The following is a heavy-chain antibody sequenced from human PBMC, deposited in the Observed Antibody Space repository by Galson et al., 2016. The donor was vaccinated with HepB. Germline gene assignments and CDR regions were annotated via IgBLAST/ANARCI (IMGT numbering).Heavy chain of an antibody. J-gene: IGHJ5*02. D-gene: IGHD3-10*01. CDR1: GFTFDDFA. CDR3: AKGHYGSELNNWFDP. CDR2: INWSGSSV. V-gene: IGHV3-9*01. Sequence: SLRLSCAVSGFTFDDFAMHWVRQAPGKGLEWVSSINWSGSSVDYADSVKGRFTISRDNANNSLFLHMNSLRPEDTAFYFCAKGHYGSELNNWFDPWGQGTLVTVSS.